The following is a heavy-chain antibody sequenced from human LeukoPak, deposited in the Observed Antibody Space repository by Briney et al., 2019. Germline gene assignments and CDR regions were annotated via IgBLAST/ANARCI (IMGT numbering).Heavy chain of an antibody. J-gene: IGHJ6*04. CDR2: INGGGSST. Sequence: GGSLRLSCAASGFNFGGYAMSWVRQVPGKGLVWVSRINGGGSSTSYADSVKGRFTISRDNAKNTVYLQMNSLRAEDTAVYYCARVDIGDGVWGKGTTVTVSS. CDR3: ARVDIGDGV. CDR1: GFNFGGYA. V-gene: IGHV3-74*01. D-gene: IGHD2-15*01.